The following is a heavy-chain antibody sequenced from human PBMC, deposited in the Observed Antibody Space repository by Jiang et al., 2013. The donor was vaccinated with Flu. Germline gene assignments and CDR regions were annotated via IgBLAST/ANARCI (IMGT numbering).Heavy chain of an antibody. Sequence: RQAPGQGLEWMEGSYPIFGTANYAQKFQGRVTITADESTSTAYMELSSLRSEDTAVYYCARVGGSGGSPHHGYWGQGTLVTVSS. J-gene: IGHJ4*02. CDR2: SYPIFGTA. CDR3: ARVGGSGGSPHHGY. V-gene: IGHV1-69*01. D-gene: IGHD2-15*01.